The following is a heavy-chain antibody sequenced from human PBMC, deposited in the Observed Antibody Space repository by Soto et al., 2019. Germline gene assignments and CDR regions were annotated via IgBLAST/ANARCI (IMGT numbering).Heavy chain of an antibody. CDR1: GFTFDDYA. Sequence: EVQLVESGGGLVQPGRSLRLSCAASGFTFDDYAMHWVGQAPGKGLEWVSGISWNSGSIGYADSVKGRFTISRDNAKNSLHLQMNSLRAEDTALYYCAKCDDGDYTYYGMDVWGQGTTVTVSS. D-gene: IGHD4-17*01. CDR3: AKCDDGDYTYYGMDV. CDR2: ISWNSGSI. V-gene: IGHV3-9*01. J-gene: IGHJ6*02.